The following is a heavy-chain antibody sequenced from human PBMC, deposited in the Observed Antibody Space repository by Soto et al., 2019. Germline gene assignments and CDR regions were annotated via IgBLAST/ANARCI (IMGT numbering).Heavy chain of an antibody. D-gene: IGHD3-10*01. Sequence: SVKVSCKASGGTFSSYAISWVRQAPGQGLEWMGGIIPIFGTANYAQKFQGRVTITADKSTSTAYMELSSLRSEDTAVYYCARASGSGSYYEYYYYGMDVWGQGTTVTV. CDR2: IIPIFGTA. V-gene: IGHV1-69*06. J-gene: IGHJ6*02. CDR1: GGTFSSYA. CDR3: ARASGSGSYYEYYYYGMDV.